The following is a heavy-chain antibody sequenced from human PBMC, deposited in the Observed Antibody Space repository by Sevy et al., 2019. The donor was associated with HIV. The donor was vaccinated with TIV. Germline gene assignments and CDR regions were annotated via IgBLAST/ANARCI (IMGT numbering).Heavy chain of an antibody. CDR1: GFTFNIYA. CDR2: ISATGSPT. D-gene: IGHD3-16*01. J-gene: IGHJ4*02. V-gene: IGHV3-23*01. CDR3: ARPGFSYEPPRY. Sequence: GESLKISCAASGFTFNIYAMIWVRQAPGKGLEWVSAISATGSPTYYSDSVKGRFTISRDNSKNTLYLQMNSLSVEETAVYYCARPGFSYEPPRYWGQGALVTVSS.